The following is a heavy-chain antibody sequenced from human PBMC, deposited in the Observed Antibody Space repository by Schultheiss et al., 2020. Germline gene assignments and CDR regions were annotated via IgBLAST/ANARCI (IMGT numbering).Heavy chain of an antibody. Sequence: GGSLRLSCAASGFTFSNAWMSWVRQAPGKGLEWVGRIKSKTDGGTTDYAAPVKGRFTISRDDSKNTLYLQMNSLKTEDTAVYYCTTDLLGYSSAPQKYYFYGMDVWGEGTTVTGSS. J-gene: IGHJ6*04. CDR1: GFTFSNAW. CDR2: IKSKTDGGTT. D-gene: IGHD4-11*01. V-gene: IGHV3-15*01. CDR3: TTDLLGYSSAPQKYYFYGMDV.